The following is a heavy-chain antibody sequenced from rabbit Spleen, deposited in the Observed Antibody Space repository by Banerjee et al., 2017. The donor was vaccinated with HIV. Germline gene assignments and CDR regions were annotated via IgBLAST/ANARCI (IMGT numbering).Heavy chain of an antibody. V-gene: IGHV1S40*01. Sequence: QSLEESGGDLVKPGASLTLTCTASGFSFSSNYYMCWVRQAPGKGLEWIACIAADSSGVTTYYANWAKGRFTISKTSSTTVTLQMTSLTVADTATYFCARAIVPWLGLTRLDLWGPGTLVTVS. CDR2: IAADSSGVTT. CDR3: ARAIVPWLGLTRLDL. D-gene: IGHD4-1*01. CDR1: GFSFSSNYY. J-gene: IGHJ6*01.